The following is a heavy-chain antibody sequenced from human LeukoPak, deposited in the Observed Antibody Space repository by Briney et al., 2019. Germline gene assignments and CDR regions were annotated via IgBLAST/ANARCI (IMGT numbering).Heavy chain of an antibody. J-gene: IGHJ4*02. Sequence: TSETLSLTCTVSDDSISDYYRGWIRQPPGKGLEWIGYFYNSGRSTYNPSLKSRVTISADTSKNHFSHKLNSVTTADTAVYYCTRGAGWLIDYWGQGILVTVSS. D-gene: IGHD3-16*01. CDR2: FYNSGRS. V-gene: IGHV4-59*01. CDR1: DDSISDYY. CDR3: TRGAGWLIDY.